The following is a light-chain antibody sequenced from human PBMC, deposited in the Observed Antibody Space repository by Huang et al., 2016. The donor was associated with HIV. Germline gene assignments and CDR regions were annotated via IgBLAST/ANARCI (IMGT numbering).Light chain of an antibody. CDR2: GAS. V-gene: IGKV3-15*01. CDR3: QQYNNWPLT. J-gene: IGKJ4*01. Sequence: EIVMTQSPATLSVSPGERATLSCRASQSVSSNLAWYQQKPGQAPRLLIYGASTRATGIPVRISGSGSGTEFTLTISSLQSEDFAVYYCQQYNNWPLTFGGGTKVEIK. CDR1: QSVSSN.